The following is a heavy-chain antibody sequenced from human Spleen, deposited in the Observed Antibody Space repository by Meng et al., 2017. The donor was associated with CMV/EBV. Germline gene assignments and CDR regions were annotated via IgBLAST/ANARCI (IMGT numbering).Heavy chain of an antibody. D-gene: IGHD5-18*01. V-gene: IGHV3-30*18. J-gene: IGHJ6*02. CDR1: GFTFSSYW. CDR2: MSSDGGYK. CDR3: AKVFRQTDMVHYHYFGMDV. Sequence: GGSLRLSCAASGFTFSSYWMSWVRQAPGKGLDWVAVMSSDGGYKNYADSVRGRFTISRDNSKNTLYLQMNSLRAEDTAVYYCAKVFRQTDMVHYHYFGMDVWGQGTAVTVSS.